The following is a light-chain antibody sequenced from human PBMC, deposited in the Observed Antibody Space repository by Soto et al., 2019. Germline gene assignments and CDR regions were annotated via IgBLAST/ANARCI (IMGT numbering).Light chain of an antibody. V-gene: IGKV1-5*03. J-gene: IGKJ1*01. CDR2: KAS. CDR3: QHYNSYSEA. CDR1: QTISSW. Sequence: DIQMTQSPSTLSGSVGDRATITCRASQTISSWLAWYQQKPGKAPKLLIYKASTLTSGVPSRFSGSGSGTEFTLTISSLQPDDFATYYCQHYNSYSEAFGQGTKVELK.